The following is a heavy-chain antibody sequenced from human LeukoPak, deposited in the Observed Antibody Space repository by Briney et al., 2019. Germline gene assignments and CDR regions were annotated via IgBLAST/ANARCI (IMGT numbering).Heavy chain of an antibody. Sequence: SETLSLTCTVSGGSINNYHWSWIRQPAGKGLEWIGQICTDGSTNYNPPLKSRVTMSIDTTEDRVSLTIRSVTAADTAFYYCARRDISSGWSFDYWGQGTLVTVSS. V-gene: IGHV4-4*07. CDR3: ARRDISSGWSFDY. CDR1: GGSINNYH. CDR2: ICTDGST. J-gene: IGHJ4*02. D-gene: IGHD6-19*01.